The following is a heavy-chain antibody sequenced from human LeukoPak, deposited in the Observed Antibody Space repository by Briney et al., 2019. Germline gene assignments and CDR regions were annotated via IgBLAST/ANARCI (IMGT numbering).Heavy chain of an antibody. D-gene: IGHD3-22*01. CDR3: AKVVFMIVVVTPYYFNY. J-gene: IGHJ4*02. CDR1: GFTFSSYG. CDR2: ISGSGGST. V-gene: IGHV3-23*01. Sequence: GGSLRLSCAASGFTFSSYGMSWVRQAPGRGLEWVSAISGSGGSTYYADSVKGRFTISRDNSKNTLYLQMNSLRAEDTAVYYCAKVVFMIVVVTPYYFNYWGQGTLVTVSS.